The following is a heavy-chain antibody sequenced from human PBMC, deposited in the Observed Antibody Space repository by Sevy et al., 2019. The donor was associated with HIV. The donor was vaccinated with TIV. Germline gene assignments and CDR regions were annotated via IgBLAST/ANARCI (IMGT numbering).Heavy chain of an antibody. CDR1: GFTFSSYE. J-gene: IGHJ5*02. D-gene: IGHD3-10*01. V-gene: IGHV3-48*03. Sequence: GGSLRLSCEASGFTFSSYEMNWVRQAPGKGLEWLSYISSSGTTIYYTHSVKGRFTISRDNAKNSLYLQMNSLRAEGTAVYYCARVDAYYGKGFGPWGQGTLVTVSS. CDR2: ISSSGTTI. CDR3: ARVDAYYGKGFGP.